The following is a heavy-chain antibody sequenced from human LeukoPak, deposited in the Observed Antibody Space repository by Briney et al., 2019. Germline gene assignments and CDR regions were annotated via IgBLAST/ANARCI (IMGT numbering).Heavy chain of an antibody. J-gene: IGHJ4*02. CDR1: GFTFSSYW. CDR3: ASSKGFDY. CDR2: IKSDGSST. Sequence: GGSLRLSCAASGFTFSSYWMHWVRPAPGKGLVWVSRIKSDGSSTSYADSVKGRFTISRDNAKNTLYLQVNSLRAEDTAVYYCASSKGFDYWGQGTLVTVSS. V-gene: IGHV3-74*01.